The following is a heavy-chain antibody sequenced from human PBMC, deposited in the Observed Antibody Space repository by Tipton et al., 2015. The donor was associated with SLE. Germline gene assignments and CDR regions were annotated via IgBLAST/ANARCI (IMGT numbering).Heavy chain of an antibody. V-gene: IGHV4-34*01. CDR3: ASRYCSGGSCYRAFDY. CDR2: INHSGST. D-gene: IGHD2-15*01. Sequence: TLSLTCAVYGGSFSGYYWSWIRQPPGKGLEWIGEINHSGSTNYNPSLKSRVTISVDTSKNQFSLKLSSVTAADTAVYYCASRYCSGGSCYRAFDYWGQGTLVTVSS. J-gene: IGHJ4*02. CDR1: GGSFSGYY.